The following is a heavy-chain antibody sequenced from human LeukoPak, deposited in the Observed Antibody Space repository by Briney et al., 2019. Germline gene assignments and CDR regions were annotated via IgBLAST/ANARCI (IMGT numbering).Heavy chain of an antibody. D-gene: IGHD1-7*01. V-gene: IGHV3-74*01. J-gene: IGHJ4*02. CDR2: INSDGSST. Sequence: GGSLRLSCAASGFXLSSYWMYWVRXAPGKXXVWVSGINSDGSSTRYADSVVKGRFTISRDNAKNTLYLQMNSLRDDDTAVYYCVSYNWNYPEYWGQGTLVTVSS. CDR3: VSYNWNYPEY. CDR1: GFXLSSYW.